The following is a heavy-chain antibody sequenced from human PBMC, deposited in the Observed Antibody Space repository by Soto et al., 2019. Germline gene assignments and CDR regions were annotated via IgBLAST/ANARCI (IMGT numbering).Heavy chain of an antibody. J-gene: IGHJ3*02. Sequence: ASVKVSCKASGYSFITSYHMHWVRQAPGQGLEWMGIINPTGSMTRYSQKFQGRLTMTRDTSTATDYMELSNLTSEDTAVYFCARDTGYDHDAFDIWGQGPRVTVSS. CDR1: GYSFITSYH. CDR3: ARDTGYDHDAFDI. CDR2: INPTGSMT. D-gene: IGHD5-12*01. V-gene: IGHV1-46*01.